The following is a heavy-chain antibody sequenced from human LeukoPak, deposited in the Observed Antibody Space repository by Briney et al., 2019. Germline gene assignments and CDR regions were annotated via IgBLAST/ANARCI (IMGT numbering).Heavy chain of an antibody. CDR1: GYTFTGYY. V-gene: IGHV1-2*02. Sequence: ASVKVSCKASGYTFTGYYMHWVRQAPAQGLEWMGWINPNSGGTNYAQKFQGRVTMTRDTSISTAYMELSRLRSDDTAVYYCAREVAVPHYYDSSGFIGPLDYWGQGTLVTVSS. J-gene: IGHJ4*02. CDR2: INPNSGGT. D-gene: IGHD3-22*01. CDR3: AREVAVPHYYDSSGFIGPLDY.